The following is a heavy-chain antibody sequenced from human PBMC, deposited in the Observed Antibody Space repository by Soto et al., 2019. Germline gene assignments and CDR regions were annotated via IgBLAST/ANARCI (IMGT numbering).Heavy chain of an antibody. CDR1: DFNFSNHW. D-gene: IGHD3-10*01. CDR2: ITSDGKSK. CDR3: ARGSTDSYPGSRIFDF. J-gene: IGHJ4*02. V-gene: IGHV3-74*01. Sequence: GGSLRLSCAASDFNFSNHWMHWVRQRPGEGLVWVSRITSDGKSKAYEEAVGGRFAISRDNAKNTLYLQMNSLRVEDSALYYCARGSTDSYPGSRIFDFWGRGTRSPSPQ.